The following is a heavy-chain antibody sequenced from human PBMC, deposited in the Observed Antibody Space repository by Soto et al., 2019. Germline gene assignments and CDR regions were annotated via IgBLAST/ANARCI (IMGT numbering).Heavy chain of an antibody. D-gene: IGHD4-17*01. J-gene: IGHJ4*02. Sequence: QVQLQESGPGLVKPSETLSLTCTVSGGSISSYYWGWIRQPPGKRLEWIGYIYDSGSTNYNPSLKSRVTMSVDTSKNQFSLKLSSVTAADTAVYYCARRLSGYYGSYLDFWGQGTLVTVSS. CDR2: IYDSGST. CDR3: ARRLSGYYGSYLDF. CDR1: GGSISSYY. V-gene: IGHV4-59*08.